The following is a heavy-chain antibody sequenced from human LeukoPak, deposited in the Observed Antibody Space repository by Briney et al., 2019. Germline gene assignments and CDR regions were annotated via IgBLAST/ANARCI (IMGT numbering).Heavy chain of an antibody. V-gene: IGHV3-33*06. Sequence: PGRSLRLSCAASGLTFSSYGMHWVRQAPGKGLEWVAVIWYDGSNKYYAYSLKGRFTISRDNSKNMLYLQMNILRVEDTAVYYCAKDRYPYSSSSVHWFDPWGQGTLVTVSS. CDR2: IWYDGSNK. J-gene: IGHJ5*02. D-gene: IGHD6-6*01. CDR1: GLTFSSYG. CDR3: AKDRYPYSSSSVHWFDP.